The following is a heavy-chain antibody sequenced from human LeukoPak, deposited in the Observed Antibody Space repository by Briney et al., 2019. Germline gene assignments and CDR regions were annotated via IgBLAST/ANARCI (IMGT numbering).Heavy chain of an antibody. Sequence: PSETLSLTCTVSGGSVNSSSYYWGWIRQPPGKALEWIGSVYHSGYTYYNPSLKSRVTISIDTPKNQFSLRLSSVTAADTAVYYCARSSMFRGVTFDYWGQGTLVTVSS. CDR1: GGSVNSSSYY. CDR2: VYHSGYT. J-gene: IGHJ4*02. D-gene: IGHD3-10*01. V-gene: IGHV4-39*01. CDR3: ARSSMFRGVTFDY.